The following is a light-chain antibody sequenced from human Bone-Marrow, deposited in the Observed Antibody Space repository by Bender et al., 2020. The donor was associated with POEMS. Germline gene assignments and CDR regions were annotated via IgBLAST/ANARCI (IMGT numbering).Light chain of an antibody. V-gene: IGLV1-44*01. J-gene: IGLJ3*02. CDR1: NSNIGTNA. CDR3: AAWDAGLSGGV. Sequence: QSVLTQPPSASGTPGQRVTISCSGSNSNIGTNAVNWYQQFPGTAPKLLVYSVNQRPSGVPDRFYAFKSGTSASRAISVLTSEDEADYYWAAWDAGLSGGVFGGGTKLTVL. CDR2: SVN.